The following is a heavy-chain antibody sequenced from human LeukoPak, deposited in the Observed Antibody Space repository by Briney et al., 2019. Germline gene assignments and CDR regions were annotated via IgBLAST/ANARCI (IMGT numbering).Heavy chain of an antibody. CDR2: ISGSGGST. V-gene: IGHV3-23*01. CDR3: AKENEGYYYYGMDV. CDR1: GFAFSSYA. Sequence: GGSLRLSCAASGFAFSSYAMSWVRQAPGKGLEWVSLISGSGGSTYYADSVKGRFTISRDNSNNTLYLQMNSLRAEDTAVYYCAKENEGYYYYGMDVWGQGTTVTFSS. J-gene: IGHJ6*02.